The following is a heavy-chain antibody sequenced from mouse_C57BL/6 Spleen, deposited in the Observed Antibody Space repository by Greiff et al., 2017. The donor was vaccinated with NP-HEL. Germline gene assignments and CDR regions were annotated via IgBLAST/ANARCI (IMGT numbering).Heavy chain of an antibody. CDR3: ARGDYALYYAMDY. CDR1: GYAFSSSW. V-gene: IGHV1-82*01. J-gene: IGHJ4*01. Sequence: VQLHQSGPELVKPGASVKISCKASGYAFSSSWMNWVKQRPGKGLEWIGRIYPGDGDTNYNGKFKGKATLTADKSSSTAYMQLSSLTSEDSAVYFCARGDYALYYAMDYWGQGTSVTVSS. D-gene: IGHD2-4*01. CDR2: IYPGDGDT.